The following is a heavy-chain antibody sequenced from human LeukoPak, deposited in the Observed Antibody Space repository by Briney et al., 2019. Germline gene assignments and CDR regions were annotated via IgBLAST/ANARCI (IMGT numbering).Heavy chain of an antibody. CDR1: GFTFSSYS. J-gene: IGHJ6*02. CDR2: ISSSSSYI. V-gene: IGHV3-21*01. CDR3: ARESNPYYDFWSAPYYYGMDV. Sequence: GGSLRLSCAASGFTFSSYSMNWVRQAPGKRLEWVSSISSSSSYIYYADSVKGRFTISRDNAKNSLYLQMNSLRAEDTAVYYCARESNPYYDFWSAPYYYGMDVWGQGTTVTVSS. D-gene: IGHD3-3*01.